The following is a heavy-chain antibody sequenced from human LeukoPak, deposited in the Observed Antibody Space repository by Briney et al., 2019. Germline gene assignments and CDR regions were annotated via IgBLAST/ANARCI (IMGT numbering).Heavy chain of an antibody. J-gene: IGHJ4*02. D-gene: IGHD3-3*01. V-gene: IGHV3-7*01. CDR3: ARDGRGGHYDFWSGYYGHFDY. CDR2: IKQDGSEK. CDR1: GFTFSSYW. Sequence: GSLRLSCAASGFTFSSYWMSWVRQAPGKGLEWVANIKQDGSEKYYVDSVKGRFTISRDNAKNSLYLQMNSLRAEDTAVYYCARDGRGGHYDFWSGYYGHFDYWGQGTLVTVSS.